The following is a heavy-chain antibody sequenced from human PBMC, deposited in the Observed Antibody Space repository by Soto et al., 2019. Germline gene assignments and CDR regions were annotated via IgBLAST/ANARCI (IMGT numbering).Heavy chain of an antibody. CDR3: ARESIAVAGTTFDY. J-gene: IGHJ4*02. Sequence: PSETLSLTCTVSGGSVSSGSYYWSRIRPPPGKGLEWIGYIYYSGSTNYNPSLKSRVTISVDTSKNQFSLKLSSVTAADTAVYYCARESIAVAGTTFDYWGQGTLVTVSS. V-gene: IGHV4-61*01. D-gene: IGHD6-19*01. CDR1: GGSVSSGSYY. CDR2: IYYSGST.